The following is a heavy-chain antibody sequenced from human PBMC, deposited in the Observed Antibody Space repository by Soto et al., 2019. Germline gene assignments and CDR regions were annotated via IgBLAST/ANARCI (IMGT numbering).Heavy chain of an antibody. CDR1: GFTFSSYA. CDR2: ISGSGGST. V-gene: IGHV3-23*01. Sequence: GGSLRLSCAASGFTFSSYAMSWVRQAPGKGLEWVSAISGSGGSTYYADSVKGRFTISRDNSKNTLYLQMNSLKTEDTAVYYCTTIFTVRDPVFDYWGQGVLVTVSS. J-gene: IGHJ4*02. CDR3: TTIFTVRDPVFDY. D-gene: IGHD3-10*01.